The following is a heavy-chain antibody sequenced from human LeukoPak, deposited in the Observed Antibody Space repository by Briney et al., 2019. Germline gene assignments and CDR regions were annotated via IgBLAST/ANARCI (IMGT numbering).Heavy chain of an antibody. J-gene: IGHJ4*02. Sequence: GGSLRLSCAASGFTFSSYAMSWVRQAPRKGLEWVSAISGSGGSTYYADSVKGRFTISRDNSKNTLYLQMNSLRAEDTAVYYCAKLNYYDSSGYSTPLDYWGQGTLVTVSS. CDR2: ISGSGGST. D-gene: IGHD3-22*01. CDR3: AKLNYYDSSGYSTPLDY. V-gene: IGHV3-23*01. CDR1: GFTFSSYA.